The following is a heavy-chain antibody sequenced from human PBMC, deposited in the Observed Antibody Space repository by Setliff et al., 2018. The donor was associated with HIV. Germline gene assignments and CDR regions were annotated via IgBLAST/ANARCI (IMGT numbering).Heavy chain of an antibody. J-gene: IGHJ4*02. D-gene: IGHD3-22*01. Sequence: PGXSLXXXXAASGFXXXNYAXXXXRQAPGEGLXXXSAILXTGERTFXXXSVKXRFXXXRDNSKNXVYLQMXSXXXXXPAEYSCSKEFAASGLGYFDSWGXGILVTVSS. CDR1: GFXXXNYA. CDR3: SKEFAASGLGYFDS. CDR2: ILXTGERT. V-gene: IGHV3-23*01.